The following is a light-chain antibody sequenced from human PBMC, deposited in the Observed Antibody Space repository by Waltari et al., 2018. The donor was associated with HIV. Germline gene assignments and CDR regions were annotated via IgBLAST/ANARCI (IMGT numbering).Light chain of an antibody. CDR3: AAWDDSLNGM. J-gene: IGLJ3*02. CDR2: SNR. CDR1: STNIGSNI. Sequence: QSVLTQPPSVSGTPGQNVTISCSGSSTNIGSNIVNWYQQVPEAAPKLLIFSNRQRPSGVPDRFSGAKSRTSASLASSGLQSADEADYYCAAWDDSLNGMFGGGTKLTV. V-gene: IGLV1-44*01.